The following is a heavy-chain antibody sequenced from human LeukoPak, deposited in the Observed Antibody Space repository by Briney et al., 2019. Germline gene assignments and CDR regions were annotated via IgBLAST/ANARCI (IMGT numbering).Heavy chain of an antibody. CDR1: GYTFTSYG. CDR3: ARVRTQKWELHPHTDY. J-gene: IGHJ4*02. D-gene: IGHD1-26*01. V-gene: IGHV1-18*01. Sequence: ASVKVSCKASGYTFTSYGISWVRQAPGQGLEWMGWISAYNGNTNYAQKLQGRVTMTTDTSTSTAYMELRSLRSDDTAVYYCARVRTQKWELHPHTDYWGQGTLATVSS. CDR2: ISAYNGNT.